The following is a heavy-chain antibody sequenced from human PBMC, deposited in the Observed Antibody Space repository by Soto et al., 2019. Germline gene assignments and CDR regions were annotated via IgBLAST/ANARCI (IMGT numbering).Heavy chain of an antibody. J-gene: IGHJ6*03. D-gene: IGHD3-3*01. CDR1: GGSISSYY. CDR3: ARRAVDFWSGPSYMDV. Sequence: PSETLSLTCTVSGGSISSYYWSWIRQPPGKGLEWIGYIYYSGSTNYNPSLKSRVTISVDTSKNQSSLKLSSVTAADTAVYYCARRAVDFWSGPSYMDVWGKGTTVTVSS. V-gene: IGHV4-59*08. CDR2: IYYSGST.